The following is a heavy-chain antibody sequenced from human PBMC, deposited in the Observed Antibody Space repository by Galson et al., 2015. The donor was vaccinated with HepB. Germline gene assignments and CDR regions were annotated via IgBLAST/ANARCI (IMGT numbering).Heavy chain of an antibody. CDR1: GFTFSNAW. Sequence: SLRLSCAASGFTFSNAWMSWVRQAPGKGLEWVGRIKSKTDGGTTDYAAPVKGRFTISRDDSKNTLYLQMNSLKTEDTAVYYCTTDYCSSTSCYAGIPDVPFYWGQGTLVTVSS. CDR3: TTDYCSSTSCYAGIPDVPFY. CDR2: IKSKTDGGTT. J-gene: IGHJ4*02. D-gene: IGHD2-2*01. V-gene: IGHV3-15*01.